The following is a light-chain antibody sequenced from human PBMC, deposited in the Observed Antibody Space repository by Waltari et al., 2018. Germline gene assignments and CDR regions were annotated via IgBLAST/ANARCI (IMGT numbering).Light chain of an antibody. CDR3: CSYAGRSIWV. CDR2: EVI. Sequence: QSALTQPASVSGSPGQSITISCTGTSSDVRSYNLVHWYQQYPGKVPKLMIYEVIKRPSGVSNRFSGSKSGNTASLTISGLQAEDEADYYCCSYAGRSIWVFGGGTKVTVL. J-gene: IGLJ3*02. CDR1: SSDVRSYNL. V-gene: IGLV2-23*02.